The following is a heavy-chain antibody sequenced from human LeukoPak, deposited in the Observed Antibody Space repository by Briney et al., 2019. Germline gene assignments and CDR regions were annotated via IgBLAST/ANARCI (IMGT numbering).Heavy chain of an antibody. Sequence: PSETLSLTCAFYGGSFSGDYWSWIRQPPGKGLEWIGEIDHSGSTNYNPSLKSRITISIDTSKKQFSLKLSSVTAADTAVYYCARGPGLFPYYYYYMDVWGKGTTVTVSS. CDR1: GGSFSGDY. CDR3: ARGPGLFPYYYYYMDV. J-gene: IGHJ6*03. V-gene: IGHV4-34*01. D-gene: IGHD3-10*02. CDR2: IDHSGST.